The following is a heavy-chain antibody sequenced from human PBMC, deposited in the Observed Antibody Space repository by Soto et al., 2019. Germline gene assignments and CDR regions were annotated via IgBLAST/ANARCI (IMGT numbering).Heavy chain of an antibody. J-gene: IGHJ4*02. CDR2: IYYSGIT. Sequence: QLQLQESGPGLVKPSETLSLTCTVSGGSISSSTYFWGWIRQPPGKGLEWIGNIYYSGITYYNPSLKSRVTISVDTSKNQFSLKLSSVTAADTAVYYCARRYDLLTASPFDYWGQGTLVTVSS. CDR1: GGSISSSTYF. D-gene: IGHD3-9*01. CDR3: ARRYDLLTASPFDY. V-gene: IGHV4-39*01.